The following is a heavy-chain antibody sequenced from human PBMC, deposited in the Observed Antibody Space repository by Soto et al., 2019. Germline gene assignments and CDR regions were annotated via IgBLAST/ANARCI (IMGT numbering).Heavy chain of an antibody. CDR2: XXYXGXX. V-gene: IGHV4-31*03. J-gene: IGHJ6*02. Sequence: SETRSLTCTVSGGSISSGGYYWSWIRQHTGKGLEWXGYXXYXGXXXYXXPLKSRVTISVHTSKNQFSLKLGSVTAADTAVYYCARDGGYYYGMDVWGQGTTVTVSS. D-gene: IGHD3-16*01. CDR3: ARDGGYYYGMDV. CDR1: GGSISSGGYY.